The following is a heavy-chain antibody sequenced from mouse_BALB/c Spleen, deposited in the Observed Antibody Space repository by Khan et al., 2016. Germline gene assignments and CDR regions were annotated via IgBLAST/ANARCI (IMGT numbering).Heavy chain of an antibody. CDR3: ARGIYYNYDSYFDY. D-gene: IGHD2-4*01. Sequence: QIQLVQSGPELKKPGETVKISCKASGYTFTNYGMNWVKQAPGKGLKWMAWINTYTGEPTYADDFKGRFAFSLETSVSTASLQINNLKNEDTATYFCARGIYYNYDSYFDYWGQGTTLTVSS. J-gene: IGHJ2*01. V-gene: IGHV9-3-1*01. CDR1: GYTFTNYG. CDR2: INTYTGEP.